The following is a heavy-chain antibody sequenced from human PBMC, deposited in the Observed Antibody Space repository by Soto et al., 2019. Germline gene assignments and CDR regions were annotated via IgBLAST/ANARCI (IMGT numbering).Heavy chain of an antibody. J-gene: IGHJ4*02. CDR3: AKDRRLHLGELSLLFDY. V-gene: IGHV3-30*18. Sequence: GGSLRLSCAASGFTFSSYGMHWVRQAPGKGLEWVAVISYDGSNKYYADSVKGRFTISRDNSKNTLYLQMNSLRAEDTAVYYCAKDRRLHLGELSLLFDYWGQGTLVTVSS. CDR2: ISYDGSNK. CDR1: GFTFSSYG. D-gene: IGHD3-16*02.